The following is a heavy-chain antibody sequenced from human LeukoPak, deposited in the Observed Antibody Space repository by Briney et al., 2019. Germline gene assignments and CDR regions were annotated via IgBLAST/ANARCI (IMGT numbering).Heavy chain of an antibody. CDR1: GGTLSSYA. J-gene: IGHJ4*02. CDR3: ARDLRSSTSCCPVGY. D-gene: IGHD2-2*01. CDR2: IIPIFGTA. Sequence: SVKVSCKASGGTLSSYAISWVRQAPGQGLEWMGGIIPIFGTANYAQKFRGRITITADESTSTAYMELSSLRSEDTAVYYCARDLRSSTSCCPVGYWGQGTLVTVSS. V-gene: IGHV1-69*13.